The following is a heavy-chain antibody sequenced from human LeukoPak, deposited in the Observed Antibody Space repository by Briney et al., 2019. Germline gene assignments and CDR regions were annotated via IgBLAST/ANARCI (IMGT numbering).Heavy chain of an antibody. D-gene: IGHD6-13*01. CDR1: GYSFTNSW. CDR3: ARPGAGYSSSWTGSISFPGTYYFDY. Sequence: GESLKISCKGAGYSFTNSWIGWVRQMPGKGLEWMGIIYPGDSDTRYSPSFQGQVTISADKSISTAYLQWSSLKASDTAMYYCARPGAGYSSSWTGSISFPGTYYFDYWGQGTLVTVSS. J-gene: IGHJ4*02. V-gene: IGHV5-51*01. CDR2: IYPGDSDT.